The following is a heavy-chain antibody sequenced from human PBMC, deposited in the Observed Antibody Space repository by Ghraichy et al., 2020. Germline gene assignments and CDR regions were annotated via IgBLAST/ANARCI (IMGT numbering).Heavy chain of an antibody. D-gene: IGHD3-10*01. J-gene: IGHJ4*02. CDR1: GGSISSGGYY. Sequence: SETLSLTCTVSGGSISSGGYYWSWIRQHPGKGLEWIGYIYYSGSTYYNPSLKSRVTISVDTSKNQFSLKLSSVTAADTAVYYCARVGGRIGDRTLDYWGQGTLVTVSS. V-gene: IGHV4-31*03. CDR2: IYYSGST. CDR3: ARVGGRIGDRTLDY.